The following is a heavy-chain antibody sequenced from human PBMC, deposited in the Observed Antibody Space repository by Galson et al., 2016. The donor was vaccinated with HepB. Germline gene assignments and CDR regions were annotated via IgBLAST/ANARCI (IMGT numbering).Heavy chain of an antibody. J-gene: IGHJ4*01. Sequence: SLRLSCAASDFTVNSHYLTWVRQAPGKGLEWVSIIFSGGSTFYADSVKGRFTISRDDSKNTLYLQMDSLRDEDTAVYFCARASISHFDFWGHGILVTVSS. CDR2: IFSGGST. V-gene: IGHV3-53*01. CDR3: ARASISHFDF. CDR1: DFTVNSHY.